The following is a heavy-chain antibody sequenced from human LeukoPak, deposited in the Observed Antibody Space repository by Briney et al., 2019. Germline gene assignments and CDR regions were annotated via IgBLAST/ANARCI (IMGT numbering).Heavy chain of an antibody. V-gene: IGHV3-9*01. CDR2: ISWNSGSI. Sequence: PGRSLRLSCAASGFTFDDYAMHWVRQAPGKGLEWVSGISWNSGSIGYADSVKGRFTISRDNAKNSLYLQMNSLRAEDTAVYYCARDRDPSIAVAGDFDYWGQGTLVTVSS. CDR3: ARDRDPSIAVAGDFDY. CDR1: GFTFDDYA. D-gene: IGHD6-19*01. J-gene: IGHJ4*02.